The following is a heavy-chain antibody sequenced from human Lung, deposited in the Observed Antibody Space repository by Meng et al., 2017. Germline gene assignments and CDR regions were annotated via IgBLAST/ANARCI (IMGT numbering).Heavy chain of an antibody. V-gene: IGHV4-4*03. CDR2: IIHSGST. CDR1: GGSFTSSNW. CDR3: ARFDISSSGRGDY. Sequence: QLHERGPRPAKPLGTLPLMCAVFGGSFTSSNWWSWVRQTPGKGLVLFGDIIHSGSTNYNPPLESRVTISVDKSKNQFSLKVYSVTAADTATYYCARFDISSSGRGDYWGQGILVTVSS. J-gene: IGHJ4*02. D-gene: IGHD1-26*01.